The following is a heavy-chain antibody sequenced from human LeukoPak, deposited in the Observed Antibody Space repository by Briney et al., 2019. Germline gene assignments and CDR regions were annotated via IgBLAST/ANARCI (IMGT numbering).Heavy chain of an antibody. V-gene: IGHV1-2*02. Sequence: ASVTVSFKSSVYTFTGYYMHWVRQARAQGHEWMGGINPNSGGTNYAQKFQGRVTLTRDTSISTAYMERSRLRSDDTAVYYCAREGDGYSYDRATNAFDIWGQGTMVTVSS. CDR1: VYTFTGYY. D-gene: IGHD5-18*01. CDR3: AREGDGYSYDRATNAFDI. CDR2: INPNSGGT. J-gene: IGHJ3*02.